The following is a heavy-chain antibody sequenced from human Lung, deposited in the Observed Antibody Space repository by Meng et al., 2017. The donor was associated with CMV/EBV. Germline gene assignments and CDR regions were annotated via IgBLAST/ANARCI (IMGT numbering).Heavy chain of an antibody. J-gene: IGHJ6*02. CDR2: IYYSVTT. D-gene: IGHD1-1*01. CDR3: ARENGKWDDIYYYYGMDV. V-gene: IGHV4-59*01. Sequence: SETXSLXXTVSDGSISNYFWSWIRQPPGKGLEWIGSIYYSVTTNYNPSLRSRVTISLDPSKNQFSLKLNSVTAADTAVYYCARENGKWDDIYYYYGMDVWGQGXTVTVSS. CDR1: DGSISNYF.